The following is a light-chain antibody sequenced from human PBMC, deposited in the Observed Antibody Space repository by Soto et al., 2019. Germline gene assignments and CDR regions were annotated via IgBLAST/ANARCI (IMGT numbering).Light chain of an antibody. Sequence: DIQMTQSPSTLSASVGDRVTITCRASQSIGSWLAWYQQKPGKAPNLLIYAASSLQSGVPSRFSGSGSGTDFTLTISSLQRDDFASYYCQQYNSYSTFGQGTKVDIK. CDR3: QQYNSYST. V-gene: IGKV1-5*01. J-gene: IGKJ1*01. CDR2: AAS. CDR1: QSIGSW.